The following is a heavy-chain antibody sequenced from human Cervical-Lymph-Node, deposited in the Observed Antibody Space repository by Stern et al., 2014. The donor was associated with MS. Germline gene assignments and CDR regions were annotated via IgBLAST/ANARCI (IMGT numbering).Heavy chain of an antibody. CDR2: LIIIFDTA. J-gene: IGHJ1*01. D-gene: IGHD3-22*01. CDR3: ARASDRSGYYPDYFQY. Sequence: VQLVESGPEVKKPGSSVKVSCKASGGTFSNYAISWARQAPGQGLEWKGGLIIIFDTANYAQKFQGRVTISADESTSTAYMELSSLRSEDTAVYYCARASDRSGYYPDYFQYWGQGTPVTVSS. CDR1: GGTFSNYA. V-gene: IGHV1-69*01.